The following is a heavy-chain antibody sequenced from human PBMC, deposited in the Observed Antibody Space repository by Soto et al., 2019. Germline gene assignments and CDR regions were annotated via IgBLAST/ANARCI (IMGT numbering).Heavy chain of an antibody. CDR1: GGSISSGGYS. D-gene: IGHD6-13*01. V-gene: IGHV4-30-2*03. CDR3: RRSSRYGTDV. CDR2: IYSTGST. J-gene: IGHJ6*02. Sequence: PSETLSLTCAVSGGSISSGGYSWSWIRQPPGKGLEWIGSIYSTGSTYYNPSLKSPVTISVDTSKNQFSLNLFSVTAADTAVYYCRRSSRYGTDVWGQGTAVTVSS.